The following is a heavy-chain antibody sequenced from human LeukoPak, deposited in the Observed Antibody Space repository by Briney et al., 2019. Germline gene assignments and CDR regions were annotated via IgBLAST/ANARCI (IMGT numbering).Heavy chain of an antibody. D-gene: IGHD6-25*01. J-gene: IGHJ5*02. CDR2: ISWNSGSI. CDR3: AKDVTGTLYSSGNWFDP. V-gene: IGHV3-9*01. CDR1: GFTFDDYA. Sequence: PGGSLRLSCAASGFTFDDYAMHWVRQAPGKGLEWVSGISWNSGSIGYANSVKGRFTISRDNAKNSLYLQMNSLRAEDTALYYCAKDVTGTLYSSGNWFDPWGQGTLVTVSS.